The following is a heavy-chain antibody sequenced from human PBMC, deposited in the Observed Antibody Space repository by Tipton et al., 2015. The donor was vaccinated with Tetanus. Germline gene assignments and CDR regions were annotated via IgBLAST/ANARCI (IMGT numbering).Heavy chain of an antibody. V-gene: IGHV3-33*01. D-gene: IGHD6-19*01. J-gene: IGHJ4*02. CDR3: ARDRGTGIAVAGPFDY. CDR1: GFTFSSYG. CDR2: IWYDGSNK. Sequence: SLRLSCAASGFTFSSYGMHWVRQAPGKGLEWVAVIWYDGSNKYYADSVKGRFTISRDNSKNTLYLQMNSLRAEDTAVYYCARDRGTGIAVAGPFDYWGQGTLVTVSS.